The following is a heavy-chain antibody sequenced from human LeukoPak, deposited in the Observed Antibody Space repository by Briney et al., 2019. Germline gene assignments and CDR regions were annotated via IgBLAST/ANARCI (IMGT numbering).Heavy chain of an antibody. CDR1: GFTFDDYG. Sequence: GGSLRLSCAASGFTFDDYGMSWVRQAPGKGLEWVSGINWNGGSTGYADSVKGRFTISRDNAKNSLYLQMNILRAEDTALYYCARGRNSGSYFTLDYWGQGTLVTVSS. CDR3: ARGRNSGSYFTLDY. CDR2: INWNGGST. J-gene: IGHJ4*02. V-gene: IGHV3-20*04. D-gene: IGHD1-26*01.